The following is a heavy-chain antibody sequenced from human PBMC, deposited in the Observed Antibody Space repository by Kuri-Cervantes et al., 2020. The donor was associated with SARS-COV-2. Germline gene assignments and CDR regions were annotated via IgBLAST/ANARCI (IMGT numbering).Heavy chain of an antibody. J-gene: IGHJ4*02. CDR2: RIVGNSNT. CDR1: GFTFSNYN. CDR3: ARYPGYDSSGYHDY. D-gene: IGHD3-22*01. V-gene: IGHV3-21*01. Sequence: GESLKISCVASGFTFSNYNMNWVRQAPGKGLEWISSRIVGNSNTYYADSVKGRFTISRDNADNSLYLQMNSLRAEDTAVYHCARYPGYDSSGYHDYWGQGTLVTVSS.